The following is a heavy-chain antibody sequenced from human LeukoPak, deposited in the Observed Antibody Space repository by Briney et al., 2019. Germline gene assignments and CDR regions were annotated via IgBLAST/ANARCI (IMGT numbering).Heavy chain of an antibody. CDR3: ARGLTPLADC. CDR1: GGSISISSSNW. V-gene: IGHV4-4*02. Sequence: PSETLSLTCAVSGGSISISSSNWWSWVRQPPGKGLEWIGEIFHSGSTNYNPSLKSRVTISVDTSKNHFSLKLSSVTAADTAVYYCARGLTPLADCWGRGTLVTVSS. D-gene: IGHD3-3*02. CDR2: IFHSGST. J-gene: IGHJ4*02.